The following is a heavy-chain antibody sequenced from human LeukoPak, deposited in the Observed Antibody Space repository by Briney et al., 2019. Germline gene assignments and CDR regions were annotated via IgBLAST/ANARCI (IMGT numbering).Heavy chain of an antibody. CDR3: ARRFVSGAFDI. CDR1: GYGFTSYW. J-gene: IGHJ3*02. CDR2: IYPGDSDT. Sequence: GQSLQISSQGSGYGFTSYWIGWVGQVPVKGLGWMGIIYPGDSDTRYSPSFQGQVTISADKSISTAYLQWSSLKASDTAMYYCARRFVSGAFDIWGQGTMLTVSS. D-gene: IGHD3-10*01. V-gene: IGHV5-51*01.